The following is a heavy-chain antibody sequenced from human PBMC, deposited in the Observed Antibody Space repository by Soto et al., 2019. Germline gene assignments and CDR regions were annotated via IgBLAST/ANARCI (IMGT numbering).Heavy chain of an antibody. Sequence: VGSLRLSCASSVFTFSNYAMHWVRHSPGKWLEWVAVILYDGSNEYYADSVKGRSTISRDNSKNTLYLELNSLRAEDTAVYYCARAGSYYPPEYWGQGILVNVSS. V-gene: IGHV3-30-3*01. CDR1: VFTFSNYA. D-gene: IGHD1-26*01. CDR3: ARAGSYYPPEY. J-gene: IGHJ4*02. CDR2: ILYDGSNE.